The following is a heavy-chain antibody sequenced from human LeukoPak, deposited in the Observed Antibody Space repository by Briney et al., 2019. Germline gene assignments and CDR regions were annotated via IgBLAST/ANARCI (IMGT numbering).Heavy chain of an antibody. Sequence: GGSLRLSCEASGFTFRSYWMHWVRQAPGKGLVWVSRINGDGSSTSYADSVKGRFTISRDNAKNTLYLQMNSLRAEDTAIYYCAKNGDRGACCTGGTCYPYFYYYMDVWGKGTTVTI. J-gene: IGHJ6*03. CDR2: INGDGSST. D-gene: IGHD2-15*01. CDR3: AKNGDRGACCTGGTCYPYFYYYMDV. V-gene: IGHV3-74*01. CDR1: GFTFRSYW.